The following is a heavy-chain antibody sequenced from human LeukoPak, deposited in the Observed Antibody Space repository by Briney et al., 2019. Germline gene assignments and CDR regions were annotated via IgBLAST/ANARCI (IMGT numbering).Heavy chain of an antibody. CDR1: GFTFSSYG. CDR3: AKDGPEQWLVPAG. CDR2: IWYDGSNK. J-gene: IGHJ4*02. V-gene: IGHV3-33*06. D-gene: IGHD6-19*01. Sequence: PGRSLRLSCAASGFTFSSYGMHWVRRAPGKGLEWVAVIWYDGSNKYYADSVKGRFTISRDNSKNTLYLQMNSLRAEDTAVYYCAKDGPEQWLVPAGWGQGTLVTVSS.